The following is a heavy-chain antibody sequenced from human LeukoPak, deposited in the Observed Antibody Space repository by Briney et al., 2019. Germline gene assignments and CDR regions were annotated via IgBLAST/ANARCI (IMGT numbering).Heavy chain of an antibody. V-gene: IGHV3-48*01. J-gene: IGHJ4*02. CDR1: DLTFKITD. D-gene: IGHD5-24*01. CDR2: ISSSSSSI. CDR3: ASDGWLDF. Sequence: GGSLRPSLRAPDLTFKITDMNWVHQAPGKGLEWVSYISSSSSSIHYADSVKGRFTISRDNAKNSLYLQMHSLRAEDTAVYYCASDGWLDFWGQGTLVTVSS.